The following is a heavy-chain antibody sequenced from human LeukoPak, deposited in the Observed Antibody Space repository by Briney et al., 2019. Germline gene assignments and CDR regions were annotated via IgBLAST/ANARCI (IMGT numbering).Heavy chain of an antibody. CDR1: GYSLTDLS. Sequence: ASVKVSCKVSGYSLTDLSMHWVRQAPGKGLEWMGGYDPEDGKTFYAQKFKGRVTMTEDTSTDTAYMELSSLRSDDTAVYYCEGYYYDSSGYYYFDYWGQGTLVTVSS. D-gene: IGHD3-22*01. CDR3: EGYYYDSSGYYYFDY. CDR2: YDPEDGKT. J-gene: IGHJ4*02. V-gene: IGHV1-24*01.